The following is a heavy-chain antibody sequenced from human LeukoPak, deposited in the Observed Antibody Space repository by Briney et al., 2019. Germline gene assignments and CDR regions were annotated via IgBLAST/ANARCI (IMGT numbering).Heavy chain of an antibody. V-gene: IGHV3-66*01. J-gene: IGHJ4*02. Sequence: GGSLRLSCAASGFTVSSNYMSWVRQAPGKGLEWVSVIYSSGSTYYADSVKGRFTISRDISTNTLYLQMSSLRAEDTALYYCARDREYVPDFWGQGTLVTVSS. CDR1: GFTVSSNY. CDR2: IYSSGST. D-gene: IGHD2-2*01. CDR3: ARDREYVPDF.